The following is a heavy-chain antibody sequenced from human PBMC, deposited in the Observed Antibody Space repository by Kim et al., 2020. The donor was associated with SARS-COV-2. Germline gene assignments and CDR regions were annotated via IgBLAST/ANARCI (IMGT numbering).Heavy chain of an antibody. Sequence: GRFTISRDNSKNTLYLQMNSLRAEDTAVYYCARESPDYYDSSGYYWAFDYWGQGTLVTVSS. CDR3: ARESPDYYDSSGYYWAFDY. J-gene: IGHJ4*02. V-gene: IGHV3-30*07. D-gene: IGHD3-22*01.